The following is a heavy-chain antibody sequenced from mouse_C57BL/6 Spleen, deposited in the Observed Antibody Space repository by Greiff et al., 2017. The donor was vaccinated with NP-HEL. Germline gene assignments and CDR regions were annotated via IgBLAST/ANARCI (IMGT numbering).Heavy chain of an antibody. V-gene: IGHV5-9-1*02. CDR1: GFTFSSYA. CDR3: TRFYYGSSLYYFDY. D-gene: IGHD1-1*01. CDR2: ISSGGDYI. J-gene: IGHJ2*01. Sequence: EVMLVESGEGLVKPGGSLKLSCAASGFTFSSYAMSWVRQTPEKRLEWVAYISSGGDYIYYADTVKGRFTISRDNARNTLYLQMSSLKSEDTAMYYCTRFYYGSSLYYFDYWGQGTTLTVSS.